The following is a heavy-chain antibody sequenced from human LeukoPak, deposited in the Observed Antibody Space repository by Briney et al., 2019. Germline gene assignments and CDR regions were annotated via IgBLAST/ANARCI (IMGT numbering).Heavy chain of an antibody. J-gene: IGHJ4*02. CDR1: GFTVSSNY. D-gene: IGHD3-22*01. Sequence: AGGSLRLSCAASGFTVSSNYMSWVRQAPGKGLEWVSGIYSGGSTYYADSVKGRFPISRDNSKNTLYLQMNSLRAEDTAVYYCARVAPPYYYDSSGYFDYWGQGTLVTVSS. V-gene: IGHV3-53*01. CDR3: ARVAPPYYYDSSGYFDY. CDR2: IYSGGST.